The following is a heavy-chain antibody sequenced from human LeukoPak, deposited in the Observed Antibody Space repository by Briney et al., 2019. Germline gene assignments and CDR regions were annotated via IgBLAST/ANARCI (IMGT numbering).Heavy chain of an antibody. CDR1: GYTFTSYD. Sequence: RAASVKVSCKASGYTFTSYDFNWVRQATGQGLEWMGWMSPNSGNTGYAQKFQGRVTMTRNTSISTAYMELSSLRSEDTAVYYCARAEYYDFWSGYSDRYYYYGMDVWGQGTTVTVSS. D-gene: IGHD3-3*01. V-gene: IGHV1-8*01. CDR3: ARAEYYDFWSGYSDRYYYYGMDV. CDR2: MSPNSGNT. J-gene: IGHJ6*02.